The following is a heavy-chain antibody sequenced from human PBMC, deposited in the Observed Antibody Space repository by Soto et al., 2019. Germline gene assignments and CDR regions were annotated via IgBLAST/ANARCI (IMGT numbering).Heavy chain of an antibody. J-gene: IGHJ5*02. CDR1: GGSISSGGYY. CDR2: IYYSGST. CDR3: ARGDFVQGIPGCFFDP. D-gene: IGHD3-16*01. Sequence: PSETLSLTCTVSGGSISSGGYYWSWIRQHPGKGLEWIGYIYYSGSTYYNPSLKSRVTMSVDTSKNHFSLNVTSLKAEDTAVYYCARGDFVQGIPGCFFDPWGQGTLVTVSS. V-gene: IGHV4-30-4*08.